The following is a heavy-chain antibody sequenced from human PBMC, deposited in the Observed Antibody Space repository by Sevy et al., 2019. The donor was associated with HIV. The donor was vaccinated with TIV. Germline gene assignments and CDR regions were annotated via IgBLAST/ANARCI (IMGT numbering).Heavy chain of an antibody. CDR2: ISYDGSNK. D-gene: IGHD4-17*01. CDR1: GFTFSSYA. V-gene: IGHV3-30-3*01. CDR3: ARDQHDYGGNLRTGWFDP. Sequence: GGSLRLSCAASGFTFSSYAMHWVRQAPGKGLEWVAVISYDGSNKYYADSVKGRFTISRDNSKSTVYLQMNSLRAEDTAVYYCARDQHDYGGNLRTGWFDPWGQGTLVTVSS. J-gene: IGHJ5*02.